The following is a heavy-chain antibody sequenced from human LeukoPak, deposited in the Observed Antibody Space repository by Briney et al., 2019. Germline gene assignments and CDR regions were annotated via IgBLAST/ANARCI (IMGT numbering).Heavy chain of an antibody. Sequence: GRSLRLSCAASGFTFSSYGMHWVRQAPGKGLEWVAVIWYDGSNKYYADSVKGRFTISRDNSKSTLYLQMNSLRAEDTAVYYCARSAVAGYFDYWGQGTLVTVSS. V-gene: IGHV3-33*01. CDR1: GFTFSSYG. D-gene: IGHD6-19*01. CDR2: IWYDGSNK. CDR3: ARSAVAGYFDY. J-gene: IGHJ4*02.